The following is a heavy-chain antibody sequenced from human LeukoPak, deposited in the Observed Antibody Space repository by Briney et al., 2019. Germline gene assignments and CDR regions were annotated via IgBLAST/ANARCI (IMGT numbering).Heavy chain of an antibody. CDR3: ARRIVSTANTDAFDI. V-gene: IGHV5-51*01. J-gene: IGHJ3*02. CDR2: IYPDDSDT. Sequence: GESLKISCKGSGYSFTSYWIGWVRQMPGKGLEWMGIIYPDDSDTRYSPSFQGQVTISADKSISTAYLQWSSLKASDTAMYYCARRIVSTANTDAFDIWGQGTMVTVSS. D-gene: IGHD2/OR15-2a*01. CDR1: GYSFTSYW.